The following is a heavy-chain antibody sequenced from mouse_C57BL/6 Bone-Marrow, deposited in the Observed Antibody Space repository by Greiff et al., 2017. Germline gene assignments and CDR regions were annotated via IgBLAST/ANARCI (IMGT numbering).Heavy chain of an antibody. D-gene: IGHD2-12*01. CDR3: SGFTTGRFDY. CDR1: GYTFTSYW. Sequence: QVKLQQPGAELVKPGASVKLSCKASGYTFTSYWMHWVKQRPGQGLEWIGMIHPNSGSTNYNEKFKSKATLTVDKSSSTTYMQLSSLTSEDSAVYYCSGFTTGRFDYWGQGTTLTVSS. J-gene: IGHJ2*01. V-gene: IGHV1-64*01. CDR2: IHPNSGST.